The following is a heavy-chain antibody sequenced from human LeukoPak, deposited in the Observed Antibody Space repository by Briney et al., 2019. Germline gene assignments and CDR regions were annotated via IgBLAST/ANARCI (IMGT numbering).Heavy chain of an antibody. CDR3: ARATIAVAGNYFDY. D-gene: IGHD6-19*01. J-gene: IGHJ4*02. Sequence: PGGSLRLSCAASGFTFSSYDTHWVRQATGKGLEWVSAIGTAGDTYYPGSVKGRFTISRENAKNSLYLQMNSLRAGDTAVYYCARATIAVAGNYFDYWGQGTLVTVSS. CDR2: IGTAGDT. CDR1: GFTFSSYD. V-gene: IGHV3-13*01.